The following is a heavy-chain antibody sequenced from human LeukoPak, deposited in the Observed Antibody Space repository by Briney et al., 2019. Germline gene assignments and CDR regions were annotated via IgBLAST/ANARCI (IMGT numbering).Heavy chain of an antibody. V-gene: IGHV3-23*01. D-gene: IGHD3-22*01. CDR1: GFTFSSYA. CDR2: LSGSGGNT. CDR3: AKGSYYYDSADYFDY. Sequence: GGSLRLSCAASGFTFSSYATSWVRQAPGKGLEWVSTLSGSGGNTYYADSVKGRVTISRDNSKNTLYLQMNSLRAEDTAVYHCAKGSYYYDSADYFDYWGQGTLVTVSS. J-gene: IGHJ4*02.